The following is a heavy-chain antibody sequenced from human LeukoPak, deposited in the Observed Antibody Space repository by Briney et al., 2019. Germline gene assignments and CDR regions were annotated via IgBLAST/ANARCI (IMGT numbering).Heavy chain of an antibody. J-gene: IGHJ4*02. CDR2: IEQDGSDK. D-gene: IGHD6-13*01. Sequence: SGGSLRLSCAASGFTFSTYWMSWVRQTPGKGLEWVANIEQDGSDKYYVDSVKGRFTISRDNAKNSLYLQMDSLRAEDTALYYCATDSRSWYPHTPFDYWGQGTLVTVSS. CDR1: GFTFSTYW. V-gene: IGHV3-7*03. CDR3: ATDSRSWYPHTPFDY.